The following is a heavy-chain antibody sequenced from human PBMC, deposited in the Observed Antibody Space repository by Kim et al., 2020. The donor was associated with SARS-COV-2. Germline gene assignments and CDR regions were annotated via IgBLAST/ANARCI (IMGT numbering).Heavy chain of an antibody. Sequence: ASVKVSCKASGYTFTSYAMHWVRQAPGQRLEWMGWINAGNGNTKYSQKFQGRVTITRDTSASTAYMELSSLRSEDTAVYYCARVSGTGGVFNWFDPWGQGPLVTVSS. CDR2: INAGNGNT. D-gene: IGHD6-13*01. V-gene: IGHV1-3*01. CDR1: GYTFTSYA. CDR3: ARVSGTGGVFNWFDP. J-gene: IGHJ5*02.